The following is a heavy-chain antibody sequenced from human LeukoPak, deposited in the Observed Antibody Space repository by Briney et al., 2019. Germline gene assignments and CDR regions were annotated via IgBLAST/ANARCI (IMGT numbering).Heavy chain of an antibody. Sequence: GGSLRLSCAASGFTFSSYAMSWVRPAPGKGLEWVSAISGSGGSTYYADSVKGRFTISRDNSKNTLYLQMNSLRAEDTAVYYCAKGGGPSYYYYYGMDVWGQGTTVTVSS. D-gene: IGHD6-25*01. V-gene: IGHV3-23*01. CDR2: ISGSGGST. CDR1: GFTFSSYA. J-gene: IGHJ6*02. CDR3: AKGGGPSYYYYYGMDV.